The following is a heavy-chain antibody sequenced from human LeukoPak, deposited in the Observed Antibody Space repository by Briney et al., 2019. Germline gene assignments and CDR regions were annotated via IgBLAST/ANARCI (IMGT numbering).Heavy chain of an antibody. J-gene: IGHJ6*03. CDR1: GGSFSDYY. V-gene: IGHV4-34*01. CDR2: INHRGSI. Sequence: SETLSLTCAVYGGSFSDYYWSWIRQPPGKGLEWIGEINHRGSIDYSPSLMSRVTISVDTSKSQFSLKLTSVTAADTAVYYCARGRIASGAYYYYMDVWGKGTTVTVSS. D-gene: IGHD2-21*01. CDR3: ARGRIASGAYYYYMDV.